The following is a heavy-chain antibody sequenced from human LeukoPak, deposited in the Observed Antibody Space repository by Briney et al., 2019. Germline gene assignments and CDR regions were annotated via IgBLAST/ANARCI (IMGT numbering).Heavy chain of an antibody. CDR1: GFTFSRWW. Sequence: GGSLRLSCEDSGFTFSRWWMHWVRQAPGKGLVWVSRTNEDGSITDYADSVKGRFTISRDNAKNTLYLQMNSLRAEDTAVYYCVRDLCGARDFWGQGTVVTASS. D-gene: IGHD1-26*01. V-gene: IGHV3-74*01. J-gene: IGHJ4*02. CDR3: VRDLCGARDF. CDR2: TNEDGSIT.